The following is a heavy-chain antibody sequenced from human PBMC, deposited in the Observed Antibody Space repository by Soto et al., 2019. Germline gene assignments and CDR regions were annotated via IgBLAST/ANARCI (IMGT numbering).Heavy chain of an antibody. J-gene: IGHJ6*02. CDR2: TSAYNGNT. Sequence: QVQLVQSGAEVKKPGASLKVSCKASGYTFTSYGISWVRQAPGQGLEWMGWTSAYNGNTNYAQKLQGRITMQTDTNTRTPYRELRSLRSDDTAVYYCARRQRLVGGYSSSMDVWRQGTTVTVS. CDR1: GYTFTSYG. CDR3: ARRQRLVGGYSSSMDV. V-gene: IGHV1-18*01. D-gene: IGHD6-19*01.